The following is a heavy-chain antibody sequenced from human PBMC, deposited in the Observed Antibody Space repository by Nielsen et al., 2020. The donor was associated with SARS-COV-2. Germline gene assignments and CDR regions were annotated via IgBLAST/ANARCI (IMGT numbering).Heavy chain of an antibody. CDR3: ASPPGVTHPYYYGMDV. J-gene: IGHJ6*02. CDR2: INAGNGNT. D-gene: IGHD2-8*01. CDR1: GYTFTSYA. V-gene: IGHV1-3*01. Sequence: ASVKVSCKASGYTFTSYAMHWVRQAPGQRLEWMGWINAGNGNTKYSQKFQGRVTITADESTSTAYMELSSLRSEDTAVYYCASPPGVTHPYYYGMDVWGQGTTVTVSS.